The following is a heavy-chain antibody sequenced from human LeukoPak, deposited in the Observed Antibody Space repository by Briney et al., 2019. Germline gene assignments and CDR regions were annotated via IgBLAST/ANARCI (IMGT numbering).Heavy chain of an antibody. V-gene: IGHV3-33*01. D-gene: IGHD2-2*01. CDR2: IWYDGSNK. Sequence: GGSLRLSCAASGFTFSSYGMHWVRQAPGKGLEWVAVIWYDGSNKYYADSVKGRFTISRDNSKNTLYLQMNSLRAEDTAVYYCARSWDIVVVPAAMSFDYWGQGTLVTVSS. J-gene: IGHJ4*02. CDR3: ARSWDIVVVPAAMSFDY. CDR1: GFTFSSYG.